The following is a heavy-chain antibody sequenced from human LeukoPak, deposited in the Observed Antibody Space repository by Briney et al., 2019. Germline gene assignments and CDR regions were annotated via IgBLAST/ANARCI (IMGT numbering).Heavy chain of an antibody. CDR3: ARAEGSYGSGSYYRFDP. V-gene: IGHV1-58*01. D-gene: IGHD3-10*01. J-gene: IGHJ5*02. Sequence: SVKVSCKASGFTFTSSAVQWVRQARGQRLEWIGWIVVGSGNTNYAQKFQERVTITRDMSTSTAYMELSSLRSEDTAVYCCARAEGSYGSGSYYRFDPWGQGTLVTVSS. CDR2: IVVGSGNT. CDR1: GFTFTSSA.